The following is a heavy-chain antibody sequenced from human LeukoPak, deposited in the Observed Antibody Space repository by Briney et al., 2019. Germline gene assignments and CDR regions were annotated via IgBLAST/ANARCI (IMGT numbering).Heavy chain of an antibody. V-gene: IGHV1-2*02. J-gene: IGHJ4*02. CDR3: AKGRSAVPDF. CDR2: MNANGGGT. CDR1: GYDFIDQY. D-gene: IGHD6-19*01. Sequence: GASVNVSCKASGYDFIDQYIHWERQAPGQGLEWVGWMNANGGGTKYAQKFKDRVTLTRATSISTAYMELRSLTNGDTAVYYCAKGRSAVPDFWGQGTLVTVSS.